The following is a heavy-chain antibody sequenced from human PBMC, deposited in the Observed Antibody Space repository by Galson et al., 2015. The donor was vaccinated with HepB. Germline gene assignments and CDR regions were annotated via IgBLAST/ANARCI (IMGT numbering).Heavy chain of an antibody. Sequence: QSGAEVKKPGESLKISCKASGGTFRSYGVSWVRQAPGQGLEWVGGIIPVFATTNYAQKFQGRVTITADKSTSTAYMELSSLRSEDTAMYYCARAWDSSGYGIDYWGQGTLVTVSS. D-gene: IGHD3-22*01. V-gene: IGHV1-69*06. J-gene: IGHJ4*02. CDR2: IIPVFATT. CDR3: ARAWDSSGYGIDY. CDR1: GGTFRSYG.